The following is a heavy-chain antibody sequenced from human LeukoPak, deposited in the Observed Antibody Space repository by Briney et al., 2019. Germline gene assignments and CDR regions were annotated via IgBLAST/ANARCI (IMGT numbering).Heavy chain of an antibody. CDR2: IYYSGST. CDR1: GGSISSSNYY. Sequence: SETLSLTCSVSGGSISSSNYYWDWIRQPPGQGLEWIGSIYYSGSTYYNPSLKSRVTISADTSKNQFSLKMSSVTAADTAVYYCARTSGRGTIDPGTSGYITFWGQGSLVTVSS. CDR3: ARTSGRGTIDPGTSGYITF. J-gene: IGHJ4*02. D-gene: IGHD3-22*01. V-gene: IGHV4-39*01.